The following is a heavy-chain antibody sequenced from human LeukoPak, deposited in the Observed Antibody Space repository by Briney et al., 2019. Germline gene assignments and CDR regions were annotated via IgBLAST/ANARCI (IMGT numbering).Heavy chain of an antibody. CDR2: IKPDGSEK. CDR1: GFTFSNYW. J-gene: IGHJ4*02. Sequence: GGSLRLSCAASGFTFSNYWMSWVRQAPGKGLEWVANIKPDGSEKYYVDSVKGRFTISRDNAKNSLYLQMNSLRAEDTAIYYCTRDRLPDVVTAIRALFYWGQGTLVTVSS. V-gene: IGHV3-7*01. D-gene: IGHD2-21*02. CDR3: TRDRLPDVVTAIRALFY.